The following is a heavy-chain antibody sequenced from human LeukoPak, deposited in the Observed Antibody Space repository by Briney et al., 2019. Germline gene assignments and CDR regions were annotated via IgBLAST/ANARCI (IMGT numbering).Heavy chain of an antibody. D-gene: IGHD1-1*01. J-gene: IGHJ4*02. CDR2: IYYSGTT. V-gene: IGHV4-59*01. Sequence: PSETLSLTCTVSGGSISSYYWSWIRQPPGKGLEWIGYIYYSGTTNYYPSLKSRVTISVDTSKNQFSLKLSSVTAADTAVYYCARHASGERGFDYWGQGTLVTVSS. CDR3: ARHASGERGFDY. CDR1: GGSISSYY.